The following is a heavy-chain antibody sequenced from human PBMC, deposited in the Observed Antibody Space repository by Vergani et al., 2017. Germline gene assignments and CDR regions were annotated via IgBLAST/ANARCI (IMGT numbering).Heavy chain of an antibody. J-gene: IGHJ4*02. V-gene: IGHV1-46*03. D-gene: IGHD3-9*01. CDR1: GYTFSNYY. Sequence: QVQVVQSGAEVKKSGASVKVSCKTSGYTFSNYYMHWVRQAPGQGLEWMGILNPSGGHTNYAQKFQGRVTMTRDTSTSTVYMELSSLSSEDTAIYYCARGDYGILTGYRYWGQGTRVTVSA. CDR3: ARGDYGILTGYRY. CDR2: LNPSGGHT.